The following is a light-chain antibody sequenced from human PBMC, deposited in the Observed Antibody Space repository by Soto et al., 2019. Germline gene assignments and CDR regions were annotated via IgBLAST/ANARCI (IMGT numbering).Light chain of an antibody. CDR3: SSYTTISTYV. Sequence: QSALTQPASVSGSPGQSITISCTGTSGDIGAYGYVSWYQQHPGKAPKLMIYDVSTRPSGVSNRFSGSKSGNTASLIISGLQAEDEADYYCSSYTTISTYVFGTGTKLTVL. CDR1: SGDIGAYGY. CDR2: DVS. V-gene: IGLV2-14*03. J-gene: IGLJ1*01.